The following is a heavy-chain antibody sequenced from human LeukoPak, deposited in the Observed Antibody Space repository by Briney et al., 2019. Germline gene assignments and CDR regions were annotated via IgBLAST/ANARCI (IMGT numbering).Heavy chain of an antibody. CDR1: GDSISSSY. CDR2: IYTSGTT. V-gene: IGHV4-4*07. CDR3: ARTTMVRGTYYMDV. Sequence: SETLSLTCTVSGDSISSSYWTWIRQPAGKGLEWIGRIYTSGTTNYNPSLKSRVTMSLDTSKNQLSLKLSSVTAADTVVYYCARTTMVRGTYYMDVWGKGTTVTVSS. J-gene: IGHJ6*03. D-gene: IGHD3-10*01.